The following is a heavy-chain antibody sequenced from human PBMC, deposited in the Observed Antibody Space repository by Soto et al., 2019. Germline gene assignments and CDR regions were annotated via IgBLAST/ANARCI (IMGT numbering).Heavy chain of an antibody. Sequence: GSLRLSCAASGFTFSSYWMSWVRQAPGKGLEWVANIKQDGSEKYYVDSVKGRFTISRDNAKNSLYLQMNSLRAEDTAVYYCAREGRRVVPAAVSLPNYYYYGMDVWGQGTTVTVSS. CDR3: AREGRRVVPAAVSLPNYYYYGMDV. CDR2: IKQDGSEK. V-gene: IGHV3-7*01. D-gene: IGHD2-2*01. CDR1: GFTFSSYW. J-gene: IGHJ6*02.